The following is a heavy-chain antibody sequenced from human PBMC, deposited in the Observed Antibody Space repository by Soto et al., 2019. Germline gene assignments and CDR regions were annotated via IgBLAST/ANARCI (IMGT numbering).Heavy chain of an antibody. V-gene: IGHV3-64D*06. CDR3: VKGKYSTSGLLDWFGP. D-gene: IGHD6-13*01. CDR1: GFTFSSYA. J-gene: IGHJ5*01. Sequence: PGGSLRLSCSGSGFTFSSYAMHWVRQAPGKGLEYASAISSNGGSTYYADSVKGRFTISRDNSKKTLYLQMTSLRVEDTAVYYCVKGKYSTSGLLDWFGPWGQGTVVTVSS. CDR2: ISSNGGST.